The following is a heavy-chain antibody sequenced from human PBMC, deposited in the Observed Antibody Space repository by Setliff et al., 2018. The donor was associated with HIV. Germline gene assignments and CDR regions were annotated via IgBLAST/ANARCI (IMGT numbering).Heavy chain of an antibody. J-gene: IGHJ6*03. V-gene: IGHV4-31*03. CDR1: GASFSSGGYY. D-gene: IGHD3-3*01. CDR3: ARATYTLPFLKWSPDSSLYYYYMDV. CDR2: MSYSGST. Sequence: SETLSLTCNVSGASFSSGGYYWSWIRQHPGKGLEWIGYMSYSGSTFYKSSLKSRVTMSIDTSMNQFSLMLSPVTAADTAVYYCARATYTLPFLKWSPDSSLYYYYMDVWGKGTTVTVSS.